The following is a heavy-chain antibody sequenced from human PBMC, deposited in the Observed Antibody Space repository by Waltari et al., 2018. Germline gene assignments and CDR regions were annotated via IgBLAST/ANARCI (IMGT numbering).Heavy chain of an antibody. CDR2: SIPIFGTT. D-gene: IGHD3-10*01. CDR1: GGTFSSYA. Sequence: QVQLVQSGAEVKKPGSSVKVSCKASGGTFSSYAISWVRQAPGQGLEWMGGSIPIFGTTNYAQKFQGRVTITADESTSTAYMELSSLRSEDTAVYYCAGGDYYGSGSWFDPWGQGTLVTVSS. CDR3: AGGDYYGSGSWFDP. J-gene: IGHJ5*02. V-gene: IGHV1-69*01.